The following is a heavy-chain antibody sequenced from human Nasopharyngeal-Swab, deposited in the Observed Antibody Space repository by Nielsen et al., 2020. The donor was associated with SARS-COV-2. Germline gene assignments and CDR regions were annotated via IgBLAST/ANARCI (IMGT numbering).Heavy chain of an antibody. CDR1: GYSISSGYY. D-gene: IGHD1-26*01. V-gene: IGHV4-38-2*02. CDR2: IYHSGST. CDR3: ARDQTVGAYDY. J-gene: IGHJ4*02. Sequence: SETLSLTCTVSGYSISSGYYWGWIRQPSGKGLEWIGSIYHSGSTYYNPSLKSRVTISVDTSKNQFSLKLSSVTATDTAVYYCARDQTVGAYDYWGQGTLVTVSP.